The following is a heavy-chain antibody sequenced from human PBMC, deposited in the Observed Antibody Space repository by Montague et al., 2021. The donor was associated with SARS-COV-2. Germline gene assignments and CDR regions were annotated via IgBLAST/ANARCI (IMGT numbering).Heavy chain of an antibody. CDR1: GGSINSKNCY. V-gene: IGHV4-59*04. CDR3: ACRVVTWGFRFDS. J-gene: IGHJ4*02. D-gene: IGHD3-3*01. Sequence: SETLSLTCTVSGGSINSKNCYWIRQTPGKGMEWVGTVPFSGDYYYMSTPSSRVTMSVDMTKKQHSLYVYSVTAADTAVYYCACRVVTWGFRFDSWGQGVLVTVSS. CDR2: VPFSGDY.